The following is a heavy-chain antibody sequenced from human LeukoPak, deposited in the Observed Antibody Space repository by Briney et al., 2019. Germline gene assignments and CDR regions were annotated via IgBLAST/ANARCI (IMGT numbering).Heavy chain of an antibody. CDR2: INPNIGVT. J-gene: IGHJ3*01. CDR1: GYTFTGYY. Sequence: ASVKVSCKASGYTFTGYYMHWERQAPGQGPEWMGWINPNIGVTNYAQKFQGRVTMTRDTSISTAYMELSRLRSDDTAIYYCARANWDAFDVWGQGTMVTVSS. CDR3: ARANWDAFDV. D-gene: IGHD7-27*01. V-gene: IGHV1-2*02.